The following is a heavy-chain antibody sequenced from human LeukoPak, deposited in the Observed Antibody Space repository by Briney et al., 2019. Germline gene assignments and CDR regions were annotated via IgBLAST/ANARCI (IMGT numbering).Heavy chain of an antibody. D-gene: IGHD1-1*01. CDR3: TTDPRNGYYFDF. V-gene: IGHV3-15*01. Sequence: PGGSLRLSCAVSGFAFSNVWMSWVRQAPGKGLEWVGRIKSKSDGGTTDYAAPVKGRFTFSRDDSRNTLYLQMNSLNTADTAVYYCTTDPRNGYYFDFWGQGTLVTVYS. CDR2: IKSKSDGGTT. J-gene: IGHJ4*02. CDR1: GFAFSNVW.